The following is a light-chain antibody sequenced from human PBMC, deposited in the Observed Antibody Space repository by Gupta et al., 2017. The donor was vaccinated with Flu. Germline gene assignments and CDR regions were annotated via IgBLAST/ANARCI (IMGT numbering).Light chain of an antibody. J-gene: IGKJ2*01. Sequence: DIVMTQTPLSLSVTPGQPASISCKSSQSLRHSDGKTYLSWYLQKPGQPPQLLIYEGSNRGSGVPDRFSGSGSGTDFTLKISRMEADDVGVYYCRQTLQDPRTLGQGTXMEIK. CDR1: QSLRHSDGKTY. CDR3: RQTLQDPRT. CDR2: EGS. V-gene: IGKV2D-29*01.